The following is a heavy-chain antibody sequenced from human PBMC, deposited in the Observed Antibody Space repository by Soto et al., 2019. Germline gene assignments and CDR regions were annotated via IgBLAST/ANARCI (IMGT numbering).Heavy chain of an antibody. D-gene: IGHD2-21*01. CDR2: IWNTGNTK. Sequence: SLRLSCVASGFTFSSHGMNWVRQAPGKGLEWVALIWNTGNTKYYTESVEGRFTIFRDNSRNTLYLEVSSVRAEDTAVYYCVSGLYGGESGTLTNSWGQGTLVTVSS. CDR3: VSGLYGGESGTLTNS. CDR1: GFTFSSHG. J-gene: IGHJ4*02. V-gene: IGHV3-33*01.